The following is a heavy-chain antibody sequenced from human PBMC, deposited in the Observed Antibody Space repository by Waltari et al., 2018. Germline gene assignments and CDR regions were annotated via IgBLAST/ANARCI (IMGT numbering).Heavy chain of an antibody. CDR2: INPNSGGT. J-gene: IGHJ4*02. CDR3: ATRFSGSDGFDY. V-gene: IGHV1-2*06. Sequence: VQLVQSGAEVTKPGATVKISCKASGYTFTGYYMPWVRQAPEQGLEWMGRINPNSGGTNYAQKFQGRVTMTRDTSISTAYMELSRLRSDDTAVYYCATRFSGSDGFDYWGQGTLVTVSS. CDR1: GYTFTGYY. D-gene: IGHD3-10*01.